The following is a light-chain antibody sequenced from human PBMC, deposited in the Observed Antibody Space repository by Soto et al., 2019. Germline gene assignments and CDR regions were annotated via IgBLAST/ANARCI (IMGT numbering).Light chain of an antibody. CDR2: EVS. V-gene: IGLV2-14*01. CDR3: ISYTIRSSFYV. J-gene: IGLJ1*01. CDR1: SSDVGGFNY. Sequence: QSALTQPASVSGSPGQSITISCTGTSSDVGGFNYVSWYQQHPCKAPKLLISEVSDRPSGVSHRFPGSKSGNTASLTISGLQAEDEAEDFCISYTIRSSFYVFGTGTKVTVL.